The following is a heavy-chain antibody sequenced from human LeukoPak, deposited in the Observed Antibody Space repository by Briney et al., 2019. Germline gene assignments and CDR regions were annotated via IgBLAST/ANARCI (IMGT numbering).Heavy chain of an antibody. Sequence: GGSLRLSCVASGFTFSSYAVSWFRQAPGKGLEWVSTVGRSGADTYYADSVRGRFTISKDSSKNTLQMNSLSAEDTAIYYCVKHSGGVYGNSDYWGQGILVTVSS. D-gene: IGHD1-1*01. V-gene: IGHV3-23*01. J-gene: IGHJ4*02. CDR1: GFTFSSYA. CDR2: VGRSGADT. CDR3: VKHSGGVYGNSDY.